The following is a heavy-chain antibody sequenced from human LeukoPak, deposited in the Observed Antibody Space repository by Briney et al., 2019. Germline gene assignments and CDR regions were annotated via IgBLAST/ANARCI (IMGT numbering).Heavy chain of an antibody. CDR2: ISGSGGST. J-gene: IGHJ3*02. CDR3: TNRGVSLGAFDI. D-gene: IGHD3-10*01. V-gene: IGHV3-23*01. Sequence: GGSLRLSCAASGFTFSSYAMSWVRQAPGKGLEWVSAISGSGGSTYYADSVKGRFTISRDNSKNTLYLQMNGLRVEDTAVYYCTNRGVSLGAFDIWGQGTMVSVSS. CDR1: GFTFSSYA.